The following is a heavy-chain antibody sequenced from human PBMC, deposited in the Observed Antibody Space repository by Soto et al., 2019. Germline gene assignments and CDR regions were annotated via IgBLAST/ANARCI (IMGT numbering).Heavy chain of an antibody. D-gene: IGHD2-2*01. CDR1: GGSIRSSSYY. CDR2: FYDGGNT. Sequence: QLQLQESGPGLVEPSETLSLTCTVSGGSIRSSSYYWGWIRQPPGKGLEWIGTFYDGGNTNYNPSHKSRVTISVDTSKNQFSLNLRSVTAADTAVYYCARLRFCSTISCNILAYYFDYWGQGTLVTVSS. CDR3: ARLRFCSTISCNILAYYFDY. V-gene: IGHV4-39*01. J-gene: IGHJ4*02.